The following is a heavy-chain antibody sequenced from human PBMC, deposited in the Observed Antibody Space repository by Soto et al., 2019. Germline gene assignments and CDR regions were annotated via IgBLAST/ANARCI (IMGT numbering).Heavy chain of an antibody. CDR3: AREWGTVTTDYYYGMDV. Sequence: QVQLVQSGAEVKKPGASVKVSCKASGYTFTGYYMHWVRQAPGQGLEWMGWINPNSGGTNYAQKCQGWVTMTRDTSISTAYMELSRLRSDDTAVYYCAREWGTVTTDYYYGMDVWGQGTTVTVSS. D-gene: IGHD4-17*01. V-gene: IGHV1-2*04. CDR1: GYTFTGYY. CDR2: INPNSGGT. J-gene: IGHJ6*02.